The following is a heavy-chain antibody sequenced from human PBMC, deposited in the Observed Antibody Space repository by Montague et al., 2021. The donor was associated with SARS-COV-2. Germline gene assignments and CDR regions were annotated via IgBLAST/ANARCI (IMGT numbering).Heavy chain of an antibody. CDR3: ARARITMIVVVNAFDI. J-gene: IGHJ3*02. CDR1: GGSISSGGYY. V-gene: IGHV4-31*03. CDR2: IYYSGST. Sequence: TLSLTCTVSGGSISSGGYYWSWVRQHPGKGLEWIGYIYYSGSTYYNPSLKSRVTISVDTSKNQYSLKLSSVTAADTAVYYCARARITMIVVVNAFDIWGQGTMVTVSS. D-gene: IGHD3-22*01.